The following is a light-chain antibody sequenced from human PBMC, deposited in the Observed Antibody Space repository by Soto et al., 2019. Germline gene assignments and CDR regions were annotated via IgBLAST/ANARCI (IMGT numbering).Light chain of an antibody. CDR2: GAS. CDR3: QQFGSSPLFT. CDR1: QSVSSSY. Sequence: EIVLTQSPGTLSLCPGERATLSCRASQSVSSSYLAWYQQKPGQAPRLLIYGASSMATGIPDRFSCSGSGTDFTLTISRLEPEDFAVYYCQQFGSSPLFTFGPGTKVDVK. V-gene: IGKV3-20*01. J-gene: IGKJ3*01.